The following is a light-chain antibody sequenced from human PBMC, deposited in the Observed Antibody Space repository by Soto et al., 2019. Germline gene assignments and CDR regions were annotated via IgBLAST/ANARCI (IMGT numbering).Light chain of an antibody. CDR1: SSDIGVYDF. CDR3: SSYTTSTTRV. Sequence: QSALTQPASVSGSPGQSITISCTGTSSDIGVYDFVSWYQQHPGRAPKLMIYDVTNRPSGISDRFSGSKSGNTASLTISGLQPEDEADYYCSSYTTSTTRVFGGGTKL. CDR2: DVT. J-gene: IGLJ3*02. V-gene: IGLV2-14*01.